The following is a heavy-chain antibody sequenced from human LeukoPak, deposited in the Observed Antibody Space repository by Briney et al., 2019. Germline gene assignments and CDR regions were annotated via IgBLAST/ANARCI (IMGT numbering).Heavy chain of an antibody. CDR1: GFTFSSYA. J-gene: IGHJ4*02. CDR3: AKAPVTSCRGAYCYPFDS. Sequence: GGSLRLSCAASGFTFSSYAMSWVRQAPGKGLEWVSAISGSGGSTYYADSVKGRFTISRDNSKDTLYLQMNSLRAEDTAVYFCAKAPVTSCRGAYCYPFDSWGQGTLVTVSS. D-gene: IGHD2-21*01. V-gene: IGHV3-23*01. CDR2: ISGSGGST.